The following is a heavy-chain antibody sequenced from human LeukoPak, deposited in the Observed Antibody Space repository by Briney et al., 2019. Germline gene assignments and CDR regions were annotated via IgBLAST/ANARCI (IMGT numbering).Heavy chain of an antibody. D-gene: IGHD6-6*01. Sequence: SETLSLTCTVSGGSISSSSYYWGWIRQPPGKGLEWIGSIYYSGSTYYNPSLKSRVTISVDTSKNQFSLELSSVTAADTAVYYCVAEARGGIAAWFDPWGQGTLVTVSS. J-gene: IGHJ5*02. CDR2: IYYSGST. V-gene: IGHV4-39*01. CDR3: VAEARGGIAAWFDP. CDR1: GGSISSSSYY.